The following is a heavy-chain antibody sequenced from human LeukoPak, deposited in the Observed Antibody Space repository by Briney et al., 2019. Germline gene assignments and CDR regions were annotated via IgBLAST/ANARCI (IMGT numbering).Heavy chain of an antibody. CDR3: AKVRTMVRGGLDAFDI. Sequence: GGSLRLSCAASGFTFSSYAMTWVRQAPGKGLEWVSAISGSGGTTYYADSVKGRFTISRDNSKNTLYLQMNSLRAEDTAVYYCAKVRTMVRGGLDAFDIWGQGTMVTVSS. V-gene: IGHV3-23*01. CDR1: GFTFSSYA. D-gene: IGHD3-10*01. J-gene: IGHJ3*02. CDR2: ISGSGGTT.